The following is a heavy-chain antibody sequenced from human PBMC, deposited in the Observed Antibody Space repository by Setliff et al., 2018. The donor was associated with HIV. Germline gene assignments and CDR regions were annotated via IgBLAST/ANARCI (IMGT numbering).Heavy chain of an antibody. CDR1: VFTFSIHN. V-gene: IGHV3-48*01. CDR3: ARDGGMGVYYMDV. Sequence: PGGSLRLSCAASVFTFSIHNMNWVRQAPGKGLEWLSYISSSSRTIYYADSVKGRFIISRDNAKNSLYLQMNSLRAEDTAVYYCARDGGMGVYYMDVWGKGTTVTVSS. D-gene: IGHD1-26*01. J-gene: IGHJ6*03. CDR2: ISSSSRTI.